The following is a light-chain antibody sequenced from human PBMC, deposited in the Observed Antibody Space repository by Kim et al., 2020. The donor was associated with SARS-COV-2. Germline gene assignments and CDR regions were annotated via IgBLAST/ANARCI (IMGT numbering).Light chain of an antibody. V-gene: IGKV3-20*01. CDR3: QQYGSSQWT. CDR1: QSVSSIY. CDR2: RAS. J-gene: IGKJ1*01. Sequence: EIVLTQSPGTLSLSPGERVTLYCRASQSVSSIYLAWYQQKPGQAPRLLIYRASSRATGIPERFTGSGSGTDFTLTISRLEPEDSAVYYCQQYGSSQWTFGQGTKVDIK.